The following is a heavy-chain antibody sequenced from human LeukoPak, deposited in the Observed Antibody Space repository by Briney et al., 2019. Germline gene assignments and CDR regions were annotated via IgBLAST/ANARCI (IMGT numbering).Heavy chain of an antibody. CDR1: GFIFDNYA. CDR3: ARESATSGWCDY. Sequence: GGSLRLSCAAPGFIFDNYAIHWVRQAPGKGLEWVSLISGDGGSTFYADSVRGRFTISRDNTRKSLSLQMSSLRSEDTALYYCARESATSGWCDYWGQGTLVTVSS. J-gene: IGHJ4*02. CDR2: ISGDGGST. D-gene: IGHD6-19*01. V-gene: IGHV3-43*02.